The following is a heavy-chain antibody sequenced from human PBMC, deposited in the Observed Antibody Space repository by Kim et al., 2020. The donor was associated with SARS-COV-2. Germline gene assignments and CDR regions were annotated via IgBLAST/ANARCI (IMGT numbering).Heavy chain of an antibody. D-gene: IGHD2-2*01. CDR2: ISYDGSNK. CDR1: GFTFSSYG. J-gene: IGHJ6*02. CDR3: AKDFVVVPAAILYYGMDV. Sequence: GGSLRLSCAASGFTFSSYGMHWVRQAPGKGLEWVAVISYDGSNKDYADSVKGRFTISRDNSKNTLYLQMNSLRAEDTAVYYCAKDFVVVPAAILYYGMDVWGQGTTVTVSS. V-gene: IGHV3-30*18.